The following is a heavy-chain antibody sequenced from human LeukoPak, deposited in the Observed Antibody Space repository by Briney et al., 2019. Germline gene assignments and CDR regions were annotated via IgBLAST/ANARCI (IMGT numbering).Heavy chain of an antibody. CDR1: GGSISSSNYY. CDR2: IFYSGST. Sequence: PSETLSLTCTVSGGSISSSNYYWGWIRQPPGKGLEWIGNIFYSGSTYYNPSLKSRVTISVDTSKNQFSLKLSSVTAADTAVYYCARELEQLYDSWGQGTLVTVSS. D-gene: IGHD1/OR15-1a*01. CDR3: ARELEQLYDS. V-gene: IGHV4-39*07. J-gene: IGHJ5*01.